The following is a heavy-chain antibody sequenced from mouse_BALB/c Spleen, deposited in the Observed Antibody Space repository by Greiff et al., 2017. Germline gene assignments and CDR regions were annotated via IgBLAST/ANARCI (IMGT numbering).Heavy chain of an antibody. D-gene: IGHD1-1*01. CDR2: IWAGGST. Sequence: VQRVESGPGLVAPSQSLSITCTVSGFSLTSYGVHWVRQPPGKGLEWLGVIWAGGSTDYNAAFISRLSISKDNSKSQVFFKMNSLQANDTAIYYCARNRGLLYAMDYWGQGTSVTVSS. J-gene: IGHJ4*01. CDR1: GFSLTSYG. V-gene: IGHV2-2*02. CDR3: ARNRGLLYAMDY.